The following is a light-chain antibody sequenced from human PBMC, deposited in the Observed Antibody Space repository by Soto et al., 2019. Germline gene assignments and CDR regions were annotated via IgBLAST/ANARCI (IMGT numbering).Light chain of an antibody. J-gene: IGKJ5*01. CDR3: MQARQSLT. CDR2: FGS. Sequence: EIVMTQSPLTLPVTPGEPASISCRSSQSLLYNNTYNYLDWYVQKPGQSPQLLIYFGSNRAPGVPDRFSGSGSGTDFTLKINRVEAEDVGTYYCMQARQSLTFGQGTRLEIK. CDR1: QSLLYNNTYNY. V-gene: IGKV2-28*01.